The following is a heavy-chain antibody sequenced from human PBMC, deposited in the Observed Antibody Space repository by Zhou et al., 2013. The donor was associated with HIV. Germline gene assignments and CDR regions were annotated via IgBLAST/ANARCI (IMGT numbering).Heavy chain of an antibody. CDR3: AREREQWLISRDY. J-gene: IGHJ4*02. Sequence: VQLVESGGGLVQPGGSLRLSCAASGFTFSSYEMNWVRQAPGKGLEWVSYISSSGSTIYYADSVKGRFTISRDNAKNSLYLQMNSLRAEDTAVYYCAREREQWLISRDYWGQGTLVTVSS. D-gene: IGHD6-19*01. V-gene: IGHV3-48*03. CDR2: ISSSGSTI. CDR1: GFTFSSYE.